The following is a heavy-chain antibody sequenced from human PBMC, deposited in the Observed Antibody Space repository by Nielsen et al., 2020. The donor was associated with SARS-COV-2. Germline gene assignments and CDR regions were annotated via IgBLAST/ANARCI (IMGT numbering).Heavy chain of an antibody. V-gene: IGHV3-73*01. CDR2: IRSETHSYGT. J-gene: IGHJ4*02. CDR3: ARHNQQWLVLYYFDY. D-gene: IGHD6-19*01. Sequence: GESLKISCAGSGFSFSDSGIHWVRQASGKGLEWVGRIRSETHSYGTVYAASVRDRFSISRDDSKNTAYLQMNSLKTEDTAVYYCARHNQQWLVLYYFDYWGQGTLVTVSS. CDR1: GFSFSDSG.